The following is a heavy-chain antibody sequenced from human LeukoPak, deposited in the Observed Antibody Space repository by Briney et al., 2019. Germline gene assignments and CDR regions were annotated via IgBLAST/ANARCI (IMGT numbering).Heavy chain of an antibody. J-gene: IGHJ3*02. CDR2: IYSSGNT. CDR1: GVSISTYY. CDR3: ARERGILRGDAFDI. Sequence: PSETLSLTCTVSGVSISTYYWTWIRQPAGKGLEWIGRIYSSGNTSYNPSLESRVTMSIDTSKNQFSLKLSSVTAADTAVYYCARERGILRGDAFDIWGQGTMVTVSS. V-gene: IGHV4-4*07. D-gene: IGHD1-26*01.